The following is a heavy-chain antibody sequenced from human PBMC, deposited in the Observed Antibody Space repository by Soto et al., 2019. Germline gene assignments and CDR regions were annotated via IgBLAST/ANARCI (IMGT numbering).Heavy chain of an antibody. J-gene: IGHJ6*02. CDR2: IYWDDDK. D-gene: IGHD2-15*01. Sequence: QITLKESGPTLVKPTQNLTLTCTFSGFSLSTSGVGVAWIRQPPGKALEWLALIYWDDDKRYRPSLESRLTITKDTSKNQVVLTMTNMDSVDTATYYCAYLPRSGSSCYWFSFSGMDVWGQGTTVTVSS. CDR1: GFSLSTSGVG. V-gene: IGHV2-5*02. CDR3: AYLPRSGSSCYWFSFSGMDV.